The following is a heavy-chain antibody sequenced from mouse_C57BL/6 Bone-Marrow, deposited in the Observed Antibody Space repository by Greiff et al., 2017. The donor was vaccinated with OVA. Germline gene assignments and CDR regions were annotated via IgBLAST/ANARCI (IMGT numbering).Heavy chain of an antibody. CDR1: GYTFTSYW. J-gene: IGHJ3*01. Sequence: QVQLQQPGAELVKPGASVKVSCKASGYTFTSYWMHWVKQRPGQGLEWIGRIYPSDSDTNYNQKFKGKATLTVDKSSSTAYMQLSSLTSDDSAVYYCAIGTTGAYWGKGTLVTVSA. CDR3: AIGTTGAY. D-gene: IGHD1-1*01. CDR2: IYPSDSDT. V-gene: IGHV1-74*01.